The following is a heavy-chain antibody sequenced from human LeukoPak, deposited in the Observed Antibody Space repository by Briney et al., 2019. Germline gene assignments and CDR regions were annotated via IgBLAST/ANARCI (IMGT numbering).Heavy chain of an antibody. J-gene: IGHJ4*02. Sequence: PSETLSLTCTLSGGSISSYYWSWIRQLAGKGLEWVWRIYISGSTNYNPSLKSRATLSVASSQNQSSLKLSSVTAADTAVYYCARDSGANGYWGQGTLVTVSS. CDR1: GGSISSYY. V-gene: IGHV4-4*07. D-gene: IGHD7-27*01. CDR3: ARDSGANGY. CDR2: IYISGST.